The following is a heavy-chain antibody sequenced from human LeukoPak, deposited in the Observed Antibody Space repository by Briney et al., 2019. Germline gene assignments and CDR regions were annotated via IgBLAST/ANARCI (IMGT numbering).Heavy chain of an antibody. CDR3: ARVRDYGDWSDTHHFDY. J-gene: IGHJ4*02. CDR1: GYTFTSYG. CDR2: ISAYNGNT. V-gene: IGHV1-18*01. Sequence: GASVKGSCKASGYTFTSYGISSVRQAPGQGLEWIGWISAYNGNTNYAQKLQGRVTMTTDTSTSTAYMELRSLRSDDTAVYYCARVRDYGDWSDTHHFDYWGQGTLVTVSS. D-gene: IGHD4-17*01.